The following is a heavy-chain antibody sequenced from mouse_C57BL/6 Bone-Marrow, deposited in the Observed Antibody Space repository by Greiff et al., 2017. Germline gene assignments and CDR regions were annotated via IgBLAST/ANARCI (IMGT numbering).Heavy chain of an antibody. CDR2: IWSGGST. Sequence: VQLQQSGPGLVQPSQCLSLTCTVSGFSFTSYGVHWVRQSPGKGLEWLGVIWSGGSTDYYAAFISRLSISKDNSKSQFFFKMNSLQADDTAIYCCARSWAFDYWGQGTTLTVSS. D-gene: IGHD4-1*01. J-gene: IGHJ2*01. V-gene: IGHV2-2*01. CDR3: ARSWAFDY. CDR1: GFSFTSYG.